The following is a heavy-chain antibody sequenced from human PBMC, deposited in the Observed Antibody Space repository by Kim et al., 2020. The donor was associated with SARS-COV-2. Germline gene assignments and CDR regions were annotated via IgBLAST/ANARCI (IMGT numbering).Heavy chain of an antibody. Sequence: SETLSLTCTVSGGSISSSSYYWGWIRQPPGKGLEWIGSIYYSGSTYYNPSLKSRVTISVDTSKNQFSLKLSSVTAADTAVYYCARWGRYFDWFFFWYWGQGTLVTVSS. CDR2: IYYSGST. CDR3: ARWGRYFDWFFFWY. V-gene: IGHV4-39*01. CDR1: GGSISSSSYY. D-gene: IGHD3-9*01. J-gene: IGHJ4*02.